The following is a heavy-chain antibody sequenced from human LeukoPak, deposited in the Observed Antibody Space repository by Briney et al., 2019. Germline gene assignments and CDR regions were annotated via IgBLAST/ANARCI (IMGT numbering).Heavy chain of an antibody. CDR3: ARGRLELRSRYNWFDP. V-gene: IGHV1-69*13. D-gene: IGHD1-7*01. CDR2: IIPIFGTA. Sequence: ASVKVSCKASGGVFTTYAISWVRQAPGQGLEWMGGIIPIFGTANYAQKFQGRVTITADESTSTAYMELSSLRSEDTAVYYCARGRLELRSRYNWFDPWGQGTLVTVSS. J-gene: IGHJ5*02. CDR1: GGVFTTYA.